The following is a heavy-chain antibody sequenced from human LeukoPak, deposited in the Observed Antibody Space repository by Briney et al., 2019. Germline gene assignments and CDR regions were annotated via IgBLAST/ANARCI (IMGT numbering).Heavy chain of an antibody. V-gene: IGHV3-53*01. J-gene: IGHJ6*02. CDR2: IHRDGNI. CDR3: ARDRGYTMDV. D-gene: IGHD5-18*01. CDR1: GLTVNDNY. Sequence: GGSLRLSCAASGLTVNDNYMSWVRQDPGKGLEWVSIIHRDGNIYYADSVQGRFTISRDNSRNTLYLQMNNLRAEDTAVYYCARDRGYTMDVWGQGTTVTVSS.